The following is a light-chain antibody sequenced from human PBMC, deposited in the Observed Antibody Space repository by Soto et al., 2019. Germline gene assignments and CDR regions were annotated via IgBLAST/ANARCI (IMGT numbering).Light chain of an antibody. CDR2: VXX. CDR1: QSINSD. CDR3: HQYDSWT. J-gene: IGKJ1*01. V-gene: IGKV3D-15*01. Sequence: EVVMTQSPATLSVSPGETTRLSCRASQSINSDLACYQXEVGQTXXXXVXVXXXRATGIAVRFSGSGSGTEFTLTISGLQSEDLAVYYCHQYDSWTFGQGTKVDIK.